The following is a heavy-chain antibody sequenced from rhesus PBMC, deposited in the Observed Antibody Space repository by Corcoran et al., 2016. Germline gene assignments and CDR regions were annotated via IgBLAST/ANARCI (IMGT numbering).Heavy chain of an antibody. CDR2: IEGNSAST. CDR3: ARVFFRRFDV. J-gene: IGHJ5-1*01. Sequence: QVKLQQWGEGLVKPSETLSLTCAVYGGSIIGYSWSWIRPPPGKGLEWIGNIEGNSASTNYNTYLKDRVTISKDTSKNQFSLELSSVTAADTAVYYCARVFFRRFDVWGPGVLVTVSA. CDR1: GGSIIGYS. D-gene: IGHD3-3*01. V-gene: IGHV4-73*01.